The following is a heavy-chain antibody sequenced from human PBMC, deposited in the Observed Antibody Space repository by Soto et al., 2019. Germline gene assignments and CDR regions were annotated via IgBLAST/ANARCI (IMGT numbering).Heavy chain of an antibody. CDR3: ASLEITGY. CDR2: INTSGGST. CDR1: GYTLSSKY. J-gene: IGHJ4*02. D-gene: IGHD3-16*01. V-gene: IGHV1-46*01. Sequence: ASVEVSCQASGYTLSSKYMVWVRQAPGQGLEWMGIINTSGGSTDYAQKFQGRLTMTRDTSTNTVYMELSSLRSEDTAVYYCASLEITGYWGQGTQVTVAS.